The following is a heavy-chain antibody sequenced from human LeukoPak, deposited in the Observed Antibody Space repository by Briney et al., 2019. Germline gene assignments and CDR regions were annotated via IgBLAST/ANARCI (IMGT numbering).Heavy chain of an antibody. CDR2: IWYDGTKN. D-gene: IGHD6-13*01. Sequence: PGGSLRLSCAASGFTFSSYGMHWVRQAPGKGLEWVAVIWYDGTKNYYADSVKGRFTISRDNSKNMLYLQMNSLRAEDTAVYYCARGSPGASSSWYSPDFQHWGQGTLVTVSS. CDR3: ARGSPGASSSWYSPDFQH. CDR1: GFTFSSYG. V-gene: IGHV3-33*01. J-gene: IGHJ1*01.